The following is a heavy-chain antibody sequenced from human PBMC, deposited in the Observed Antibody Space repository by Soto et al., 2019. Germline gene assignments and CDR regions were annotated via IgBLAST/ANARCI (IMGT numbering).Heavy chain of an antibody. V-gene: IGHV3-48*02. CDR1: GFKISSSS. CDR3: ARYYYDGSGYDCMDV. CDR2: ISDSGSNT. Sequence: EVQLVESGGGLVQPGGSLRLSCAAFGFKISSSSMNWVRQAPGRGLEWVAYISDSGSNTLYPDSVKGRFTVSRDTAKNAVYMQMSGLRDENRAVYYCARYYYDGSGYDCMDVWGQGTTFIVSS. J-gene: IGHJ6*01. D-gene: IGHD3-22*01.